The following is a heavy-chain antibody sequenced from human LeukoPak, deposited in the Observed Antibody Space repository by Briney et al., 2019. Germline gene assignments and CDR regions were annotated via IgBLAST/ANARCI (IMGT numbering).Heavy chain of an antibody. V-gene: IGHV3-23*01. CDR1: GFTFSSYA. CDR3: ARATVAVYQLLLVANYYMDV. D-gene: IGHD2-2*01. Sequence: GGSLRLSCAASGFTFSSYAMSWVRQAPGKGLEWVSAISGSGGSTYYADSVKGRFTISRDNAKNSLYLQMNSLRAEDTAVYYCARATVAVYQLLLVANYYMDVWGKGTTVTVSS. J-gene: IGHJ6*03. CDR2: ISGSGGST.